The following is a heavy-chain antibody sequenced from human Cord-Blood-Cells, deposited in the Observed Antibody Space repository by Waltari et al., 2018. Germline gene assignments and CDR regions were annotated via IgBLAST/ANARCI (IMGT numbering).Heavy chain of an antibody. V-gene: IGHV1-18*01. Sequence: QVQLVQSGAEVKKPGASVKVSCKASGYTFTSYGISWVRQAPGQGLEWMGWISAYNGNTNYAQKLQGRVTMTTDTSTSTAYMELRSLRSDDTAVYYCARDILTGYYPSPTYYYGMDVWGQGTTVTVSS. CDR1: GYTFTSYG. CDR3: ARDILTGYYPSPTYYYGMDV. D-gene: IGHD3-9*01. J-gene: IGHJ6*02. CDR2: ISAYNGNT.